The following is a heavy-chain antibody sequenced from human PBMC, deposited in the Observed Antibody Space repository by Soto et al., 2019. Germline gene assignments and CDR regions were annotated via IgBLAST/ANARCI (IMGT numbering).Heavy chain of an antibody. CDR2: IFYSGIP. CDR3: ARHATIFGVVSHFDF. CDR1: GGSISSSSYF. Sequence: ETLSLTCTFSGGSISSSSYFWGWIRQPPGKGLEWIGSIFYSGIPYKNPSLKGRVTIFVDTSKNRFSLKLSSVTAADTAVYYCARHATIFGVVSHFDFWGQGTLVTVSS. D-gene: IGHD3-3*01. J-gene: IGHJ4*02. V-gene: IGHV4-39*01.